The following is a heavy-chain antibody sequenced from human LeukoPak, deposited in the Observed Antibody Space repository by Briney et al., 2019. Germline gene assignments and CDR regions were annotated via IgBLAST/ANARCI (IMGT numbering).Heavy chain of an antibody. D-gene: IGHD3-10*01. V-gene: IGHV4-28*03. CDR1: GYSISSSNW. Sequence: SDTLSLTCAVSGYSISSSNWWGWIRQPPGKGLEWIGYIYYSGSTYYNPSLKSRVTISVDTSKNQFSLKLSSVTAADTAVYYCARGSGSYGFDYWGQGTLVTVSS. CDR2: IYYSGST. CDR3: ARGSGSYGFDY. J-gene: IGHJ4*02.